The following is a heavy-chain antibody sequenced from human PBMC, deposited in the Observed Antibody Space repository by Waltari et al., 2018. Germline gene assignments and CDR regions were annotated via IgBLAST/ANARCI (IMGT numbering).Heavy chain of an antibody. CDR3: ARLFNHYIDV. CDR1: GGSLSTNNFY. J-gene: IGHJ6*03. Sequence: QLQLQESGPGLVKSSETLSPICSVSGGSLSTNNFYWGWIRQTPGKGLEWIGSVHYTGNPYYNPPLKHRVTISVDSSKNEFSLRLRSVTASDTAVYYCARLFNHYIDVWGRGTAVTVSS. V-gene: IGHV4-39*01. CDR2: VHYTGNP.